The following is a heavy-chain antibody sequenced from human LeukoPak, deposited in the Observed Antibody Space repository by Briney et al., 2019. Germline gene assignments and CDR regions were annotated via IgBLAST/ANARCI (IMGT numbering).Heavy chain of an antibody. V-gene: IGHV1-8*01. Sequence: ASVKVSCRASGYTFTSYDINWVRQATGQGLEWMGWMNPNSGNTGYAQKFQGRVTMTRNTSISTAYMELSSLRSEDTAVYYCARAYSGYDLCGFDPWGQGTLVTVSS. CDR1: GYTFTSYD. CDR2: MNPNSGNT. CDR3: ARAYSGYDLCGFDP. D-gene: IGHD5-12*01. J-gene: IGHJ5*02.